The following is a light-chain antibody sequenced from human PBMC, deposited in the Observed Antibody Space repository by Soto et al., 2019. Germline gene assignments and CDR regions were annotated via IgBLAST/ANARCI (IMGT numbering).Light chain of an antibody. V-gene: IGLV2-23*02. J-gene: IGLJ2*01. CDR3: CSYAGGNTWVV. CDR1: NSDVGGYNL. CDR2: GVS. Sequence: QSALTQFASVSGSPGQSITISCTGTNSDVGGYNLVSWYQQHPDKAPKLIIFGVSKRPSGVSNRFSGSKSGNTASLTISGLQAEDEADYYCCSYAGGNTWVVFGGGTKLTVL.